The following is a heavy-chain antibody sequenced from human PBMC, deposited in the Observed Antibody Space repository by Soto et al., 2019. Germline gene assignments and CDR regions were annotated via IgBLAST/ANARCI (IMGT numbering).Heavy chain of an antibody. V-gene: IGHV4-34*01. CDR1: GGSFDDFY. CDR3: ARGQLVWYGDLTPYYRDMDV. J-gene: IGHJ6*02. Sequence: SETLSLTCAFYGGSFDDFYWSWVRQSPGKGLEWIGEISHDGGTNYSPSLASRISISADTSKNQFSLHLKSVTAADTGLYYCARGQLVWYGDLTPYYRDMDVWGQGTTVTVS. D-gene: IGHD3-10*01. CDR2: ISHDGGT.